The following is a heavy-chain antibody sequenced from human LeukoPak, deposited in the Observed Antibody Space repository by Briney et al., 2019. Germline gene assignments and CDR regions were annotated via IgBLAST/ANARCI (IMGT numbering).Heavy chain of an antibody. Sequence: ASVKVSCKASGYTFTGYYMHWVRQAPGQGLEWMGWINPNSGGTNYAQKFQGRVTMTRDTSISTAYMELSRLRSDDTAVYYCARDEGTTVVTKLRPTLVRWGQGTLVTVSS. CDR1: GYTFTGYY. V-gene: IGHV1-2*02. J-gene: IGHJ4*02. D-gene: IGHD4-23*01. CDR3: ARDEGTTVVTKLRPTLVR. CDR2: INPNSGGT.